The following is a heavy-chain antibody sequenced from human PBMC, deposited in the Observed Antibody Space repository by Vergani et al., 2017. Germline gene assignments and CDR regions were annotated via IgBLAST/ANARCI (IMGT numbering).Heavy chain of an antibody. CDR2: ISSSSSYI. J-gene: IGHJ2*01. Sequence: EVQLVESGGGLVKPGGSLRLSCAASGFTFSSYSMNWVRQAPGKGLEWVSSISSSSSYIYYADSVKGRFTISRDNSKKKLYLQMNSLRAEDTAVYYCARETVVAASGFFDLWGRGTLVTVSP. D-gene: IGHD2-15*01. V-gene: IGHV3-21*04. CDR3: ARETVVAASGFFDL. CDR1: GFTFSSYS.